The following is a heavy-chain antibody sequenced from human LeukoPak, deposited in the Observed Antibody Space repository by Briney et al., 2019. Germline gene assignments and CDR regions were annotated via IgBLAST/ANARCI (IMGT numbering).Heavy chain of an antibody. V-gene: IGHV1-8*01. CDR1: GYTFTSYD. CDR2: MNPNSGNT. D-gene: IGHD5-18*01. J-gene: IGHJ6*02. CDR3: ARHRERAGYSYGGNYYYYGMDV. Sequence: ASVKVSCKASGYTFTSYDINWVRQATGQGLEWMGWMNPNSGNTCYAQKFQGRVTMTTDTSTSTAYMELRSLRSDDTAVYYCARHRERAGYSYGGNYYYYGMDVWGQGTTVTVSS.